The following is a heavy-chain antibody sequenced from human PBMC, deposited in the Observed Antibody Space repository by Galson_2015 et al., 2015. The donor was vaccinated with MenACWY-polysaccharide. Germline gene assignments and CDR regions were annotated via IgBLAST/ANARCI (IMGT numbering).Heavy chain of an antibody. J-gene: IGHJ4*02. CDR1: GFTFSSHW. D-gene: IGHD2-2*01. Sequence: SLRLSCAASGFTFSSHWMHWVRQAPGEGRVWVSRINRDASIINYADTVKGRFTIPRDNAKNTLYLEMNSLRAEDTAIYFCARDRVDVPVIEAHTIFDYWGQGVLVTVSS. CDR3: ARDRVDVPVIEAHTIFDY. CDR2: INRDASII. V-gene: IGHV3-74*01.